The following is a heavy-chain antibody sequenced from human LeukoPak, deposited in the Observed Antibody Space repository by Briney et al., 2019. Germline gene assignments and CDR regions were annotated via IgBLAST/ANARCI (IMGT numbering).Heavy chain of an antibody. J-gene: IGHJ4*02. D-gene: IGHD6-19*01. Sequence: GGSLRLSCAASGFTFSSYSMDWVRQAPGKGLEWLSSISISSNYIYYADSLKGRFTISRDNAKNSLSLQMNSLRAEDTAVYYCAREDVGSSGSYRLIDYWGQGSLVTVSS. CDR3: AREDVGSSGSYRLIDY. CDR1: GFTFSSYS. V-gene: IGHV3-21*01. CDR2: ISISSNYI.